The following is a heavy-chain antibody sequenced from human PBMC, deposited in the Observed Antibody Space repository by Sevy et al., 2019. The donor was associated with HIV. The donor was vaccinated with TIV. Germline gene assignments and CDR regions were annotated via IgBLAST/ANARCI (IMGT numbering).Heavy chain of an antibody. CDR1: GFTFDDFY. CDR3: ARFDEGYYAVDY. J-gene: IGHJ4*02. Sequence: GGSLRLSCAASGFTFDDFYMNWILQAPGKGLEWIAYISSSGDNIYYSDSVRGRFSISRDNAKRSVHLQMDTLTADDTAVYYCARFDEGYYAVDYWGQGTLVTVSS. CDR2: ISSSGDNI. D-gene: IGHD3-3*01. V-gene: IGHV3-11*01.